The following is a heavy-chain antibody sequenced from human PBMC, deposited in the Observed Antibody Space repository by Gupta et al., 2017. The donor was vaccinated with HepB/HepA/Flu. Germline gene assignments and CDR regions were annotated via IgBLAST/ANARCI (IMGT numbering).Heavy chain of an antibody. J-gene: IGHJ4*02. D-gene: IGHD2-21*01. CDR2: ISSSGSTI. CDR3: ARIPLDFDF. CDR1: GFTFRFYE. V-gene: IGHV3-48*03. Sequence: EVQLVASGGGLVQPGGSLRRLCAASGFTFRFYEMNWVRQAPGKGLEWVAYISSSGSTISYADSVKGRFTISRDNAKNSLYLQMHSLRAEDTAVYYCARIPLDFDFWGQGTLVTVSS.